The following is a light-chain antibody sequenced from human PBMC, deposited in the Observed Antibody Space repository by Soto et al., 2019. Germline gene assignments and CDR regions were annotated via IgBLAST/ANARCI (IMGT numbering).Light chain of an antibody. CDR3: MQALQTPIT. J-gene: IGKJ5*01. V-gene: IGKV2-28*01. Sequence: DIVMTQSPLSLPVTPGEQASISCRSGQSLLHSNGYNYLDWYLQKPGQSPQLLIYLGSNRASGVPDRFSGSGSGTDFTLKISRVEAEDVGVYYCMQALQTPITFGQGTRLEIK. CDR1: QSLLHSNGYNY. CDR2: LGS.